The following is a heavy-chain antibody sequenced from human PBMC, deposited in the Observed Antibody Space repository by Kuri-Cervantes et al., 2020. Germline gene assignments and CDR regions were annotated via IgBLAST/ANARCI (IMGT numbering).Heavy chain of an antibody. CDR1: GGSISSSSYY. CDR2: IYYSGGT. J-gene: IGHJ6*03. CDR3: AAGGIAARYYYYYMDV. V-gene: IGHV4-39*07. D-gene: IGHD6-6*01. Sequence: GSLRLSCTVSGGSISSSSYYWGWIRQPPGKGLEWIGSIYYSGGTYYNPSLKSRVTISVDTSKNQFSLKLSSVTAADTAVYYCAAGGIAARYYYYYMDVWGKGTTVTVSS.